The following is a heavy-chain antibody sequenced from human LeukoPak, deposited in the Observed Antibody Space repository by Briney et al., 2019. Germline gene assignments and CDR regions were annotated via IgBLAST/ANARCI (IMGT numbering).Heavy chain of an antibody. V-gene: IGHV4-61*01. CDR3: ARDGGRNGSPYYFDY. J-gene: IGHJ4*02. CDR1: GYSISSGYY. D-gene: IGHD3-16*01. Sequence: SETLSLTCVVSGYSISSGYYWSWIRQPPGKGLEWIGYIYYSGSINYNPSLESRVTISVDTSKNQFSLKLSSVTAADTAVYYCARDGGRNGSPYYFDYWGQGTLVTVSS. CDR2: IYYSGSI.